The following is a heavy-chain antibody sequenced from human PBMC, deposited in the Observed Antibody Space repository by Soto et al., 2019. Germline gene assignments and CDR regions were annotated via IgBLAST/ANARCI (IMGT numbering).Heavy chain of an antibody. D-gene: IGHD6-13*01. Sequence: QVQLQESGPGLVKPSETLSLTCTVSGGSISSYYWSWIRQPPGKGLEWIGYMSYSGSTNYNPSLKSRVTISVDTSKNQFSLKLSSVTAADTAVYYCARRVYTSSWYKVDYWGQGTLVTVSS. V-gene: IGHV4-59*08. CDR3: ARRVYTSSWYKVDY. CDR2: MSYSGST. CDR1: GGSISSYY. J-gene: IGHJ4*02.